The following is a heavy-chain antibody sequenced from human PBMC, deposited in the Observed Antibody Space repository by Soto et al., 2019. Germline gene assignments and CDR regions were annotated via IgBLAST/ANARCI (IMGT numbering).Heavy chain of an antibody. V-gene: IGHV1-69*01. CDR2: IIPIFGTA. Sequence: QVQLVQSGAEVKKPGSSVKVSCKASGGTFSSYAISWVRQAPGQGLEWMGGIIPIFGTANYAQKFQGRVTITADEYTSTAYMALSRLRSEDTAVYYCARAVGVRFLEWLYHYWGQGTLVTVSS. CDR3: ARAVGVRFLEWLYHY. J-gene: IGHJ4*02. CDR1: GGTFSSYA. D-gene: IGHD3-3*01.